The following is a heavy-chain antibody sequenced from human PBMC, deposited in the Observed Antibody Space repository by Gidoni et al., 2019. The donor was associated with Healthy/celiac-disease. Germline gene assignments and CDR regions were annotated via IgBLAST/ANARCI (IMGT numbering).Heavy chain of an antibody. CDR2: ISGSGGST. Sequence: EVQLLESGGGLVQPGGSLRLACAASGFTLSSYAMSWVRQAPGKGLGWVSAISGSGGSTYYADSVKGRFTISRDNSKNTLYLQMNSLRAEDTAVYYCAKRTYYYDSSGYPPLDYWGQGTLVTVSS. J-gene: IGHJ4*02. CDR1: GFTLSSYA. V-gene: IGHV3-23*01. CDR3: AKRTYYYDSSGYPPLDY. D-gene: IGHD3-22*01.